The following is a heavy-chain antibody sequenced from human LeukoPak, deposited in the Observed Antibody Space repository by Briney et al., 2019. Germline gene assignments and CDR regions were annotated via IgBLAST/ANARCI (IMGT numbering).Heavy chain of an antibody. CDR3: ARRRASYVSYYDSNDYKNWFDP. CDR1: GGSFSGYY. V-gene: IGHV4-34*01. CDR2: INHSGSS. D-gene: IGHD3-22*01. J-gene: IGHJ5*02. Sequence: SETLSLTCAVYGGSFSGYYWNWIRQPPGKGLEWIGEINHSGSSSYNPSLKSRVTISVDTSKNQFSLKLSSVTAADTAVCYCARRRASYVSYYDSNDYKNWFDPWGQGTLVTVSS.